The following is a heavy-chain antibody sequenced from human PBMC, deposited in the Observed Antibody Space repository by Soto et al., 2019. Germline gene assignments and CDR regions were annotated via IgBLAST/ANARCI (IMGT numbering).Heavy chain of an antibody. V-gene: IGHV1-2*02. CDR3: ARGGGVGVAGSAAFDM. CDR2: INPATGAA. D-gene: IGHD3-3*01. J-gene: IGHJ3*02. CDR1: GYPVTAYY. Sequence: QLHLVQSGAVVKKPGASVTVSCSASGYPVTAYYMHWVRQAPGRGLEWMGGINPATGAAKYTQTFQGRVIMTRDTSTGTVLMELSGLTSEDTAVFYGARGGGVGVAGSAAFDMWGQGTLVTVSS.